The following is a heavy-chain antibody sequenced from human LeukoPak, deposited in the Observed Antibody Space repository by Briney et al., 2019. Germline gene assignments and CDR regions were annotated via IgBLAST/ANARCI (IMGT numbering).Heavy chain of an antibody. V-gene: IGHV4-30-4*08. Sequence: SETLSLTCTVSGGSISSGDYYWSWIRQPPGKGLEWIGYIYYSGSTNYNPSLKSRVTISVDKSKNQFSLELSSVTAADTAVYYCARAAHYYGSAQSYYFDYWGQGTLVTVSS. J-gene: IGHJ4*02. D-gene: IGHD3-10*01. CDR3: ARAAHYYGSAQSYYFDY. CDR1: GGSISSGDYY. CDR2: IYYSGST.